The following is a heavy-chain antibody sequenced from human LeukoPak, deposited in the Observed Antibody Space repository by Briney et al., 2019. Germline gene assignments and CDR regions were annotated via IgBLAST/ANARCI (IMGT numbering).Heavy chain of an antibody. CDR2: ISAGGGSTHYT. CDR3: AKQNYPPDSDY. D-gene: IGHD1-7*01. V-gene: IGHV3-23*01. J-gene: IGHJ4*02. CDR1: GFTFSSYA. Sequence: GGSLRLSCSASGFTFSSYAMSWVRQAPGKGLEWVSAISAGGGSTHYTYYADSVEGRFTISRDNSKNTLYLQMDSLRAEDTAVYYCAKQNYPPDSDYWGQGTLVTVSS.